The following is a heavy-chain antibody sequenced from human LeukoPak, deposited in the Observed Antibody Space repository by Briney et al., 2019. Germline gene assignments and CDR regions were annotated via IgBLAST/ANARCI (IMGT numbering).Heavy chain of an antibody. V-gene: IGHV1-18*01. CDR1: GYTFTRYG. Sequence: GASVKVSCKTSGYTFTRYGITWVRQAPGQGLKWMGWISAYNGDTDYAQKLQGRVTMTTDTSTSTTYMELRGLRSDDTAVYYCARDFDYVWGSYRHTGGYWGQGTLVTVSS. D-gene: IGHD3-16*02. J-gene: IGHJ4*02. CDR3: ARDFDYVWGSYRHTGGY. CDR2: ISAYNGDT.